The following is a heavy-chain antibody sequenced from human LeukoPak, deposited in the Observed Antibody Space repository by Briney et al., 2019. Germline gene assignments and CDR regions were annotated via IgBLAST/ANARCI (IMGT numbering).Heavy chain of an antibody. Sequence: SETLSLTCAVYGGSFSGYYSSWIRQPPGKGLEWIGEINHSGSTNYNPSLKSRVTISVDTSKNQFSLKLSSVTAADTAVYYCARGMDGEGYFDYWGQGTLVTVSS. CDR1: GGSFSGYY. D-gene: IGHD4-17*01. J-gene: IGHJ4*02. CDR2: INHSGST. V-gene: IGHV4-34*01. CDR3: ARGMDGEGYFDY.